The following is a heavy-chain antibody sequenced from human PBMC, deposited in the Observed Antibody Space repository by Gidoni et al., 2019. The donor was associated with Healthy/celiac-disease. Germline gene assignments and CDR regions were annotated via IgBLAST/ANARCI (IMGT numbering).Heavy chain of an antibody. V-gene: IGHV4-34*01. J-gene: IGHJ4*02. Sequence: QVQLQQWGAGLLKPSETLSLTCAVYGGSFSGYYWSWIRQPPGKGLEWIGEINHSGSTNYNPSLKSRVTISVDTSKNQFSLKLSSVTAADTAVYYCARGGAGVRGVIIDPPPADYWGQGTLVTVSS. CDR3: ARGGAGVRGVIIDPPPADY. D-gene: IGHD3-10*01. CDR1: GGSFSGYY. CDR2: INHSGST.